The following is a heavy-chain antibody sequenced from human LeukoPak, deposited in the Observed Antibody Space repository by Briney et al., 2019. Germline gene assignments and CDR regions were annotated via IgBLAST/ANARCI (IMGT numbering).Heavy chain of an antibody. V-gene: IGHV3-21*04. CDR2: ISSSSSYI. J-gene: IGHJ5*02. Sequence: GGSLRLSCAASGFTFSSYSMNWVRQAPGKGLEWVSSISSSSSYIYYADSVKGRFTISRDNAKNSLYLQMNSLRAEDTALYYCAKDISHYYDSSGYHRENWFDPWGQGTLVTVSS. CDR1: GFTFSSYS. D-gene: IGHD3-22*01. CDR3: AKDISHYYDSSGYHRENWFDP.